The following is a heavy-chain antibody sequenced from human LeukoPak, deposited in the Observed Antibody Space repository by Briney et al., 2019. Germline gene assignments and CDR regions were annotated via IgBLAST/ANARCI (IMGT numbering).Heavy chain of an antibody. CDR3: ARARYDSSGTYYFDY. V-gene: IGHV3-33*01. CDR1: RFSFSSYG. J-gene: IGHJ4*02. Sequence: GGSLRLSCVASRFSFSSYGMHWVRQPPGKGLEWVAVIWYDGSNKYYADSVKGRFTISRDNAKNTLYLQMNSLRAEDTAVYYCARARYDSSGTYYFDYWGQGALVTVSS. CDR2: IWYDGSNK. D-gene: IGHD3-22*01.